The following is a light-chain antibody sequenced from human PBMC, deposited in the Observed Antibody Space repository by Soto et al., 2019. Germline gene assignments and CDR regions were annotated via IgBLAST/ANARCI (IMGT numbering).Light chain of an antibody. J-gene: IGKJ1*01. CDR1: QSVSTS. V-gene: IGKV3-15*01. CDR3: QQYNNWPRT. CDR2: GVS. Sequence: EIVMTQSPATLSVSPVDRATLSFMASQSVSTSMAWYQQKPGQAPRLLMYGVSTRATGIPARFSGSGSGTEFTLTIYSLQSEDFAVYYCQQYNNWPRTFGQGTKVDNK.